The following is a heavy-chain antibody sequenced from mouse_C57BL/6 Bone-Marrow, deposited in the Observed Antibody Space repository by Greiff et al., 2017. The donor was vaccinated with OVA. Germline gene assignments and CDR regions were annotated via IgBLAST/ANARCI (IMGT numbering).Heavy chain of an antibody. V-gene: IGHV7-3*01. D-gene: IGHD2-3*01. CDR2: IRNKANGYTT. CDR3: ARYIDGGYYLYYFDY. CDR1: GFTFTDYY. Sequence: EVQLMESGGGLVQPGGSLSLSCAASGFTFTDYYMSWVRQPPGQALEWLGFIRNKANGYTTEYSVSVKGRFTISRDNSQSILYLQMNALRAEDSATYYCARYIDGGYYLYYFDYWGQGTTLTVSS. J-gene: IGHJ2*01.